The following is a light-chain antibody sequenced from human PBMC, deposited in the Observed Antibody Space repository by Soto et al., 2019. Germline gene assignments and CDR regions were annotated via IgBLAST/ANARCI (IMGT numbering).Light chain of an antibody. J-gene: IGKJ4*01. Sequence: ELTQFPGTLSLSPGERATLSCRASQSVTSQYSAWDQQKPGQAPRLLIYDGSTRATGIPDRFSGSGSGTDFTLTISRLEPEDFAVYYCQQFGGSLIFGGGTKLEIK. CDR3: QQFGGSLI. CDR1: QSVTSQY. V-gene: IGKV3-20*01. CDR2: DGS.